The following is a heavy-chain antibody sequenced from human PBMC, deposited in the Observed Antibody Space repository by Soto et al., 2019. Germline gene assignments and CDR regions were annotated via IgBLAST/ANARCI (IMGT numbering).Heavy chain of an antibody. CDR3: ATYDDSDFSFDN. CDR2: IHFRGTT. Sequence: QVQLQESGPGLVKPSQTLSLTCTVSGGSITSHTHYWSWIRHHPGKGLEWIGNIHFRGTTYYNPSVESRVIISVDTSKNQFSLRLTSVTAADTAVYFCATYDDSDFSFDNWGQGTLVSVSS. V-gene: IGHV4-31*03. J-gene: IGHJ1*01. D-gene: IGHD4-17*01. CDR1: GGSITSHTHY.